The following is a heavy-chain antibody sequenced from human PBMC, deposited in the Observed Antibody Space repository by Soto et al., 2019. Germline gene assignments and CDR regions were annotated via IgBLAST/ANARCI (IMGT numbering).Heavy chain of an antibody. CDR2: INAGNGNT. V-gene: IGHV1-3*01. CDR1: GYTFTSYA. D-gene: IGHD3-10*01. CDR3: AREGYYGSGSADY. J-gene: IGHJ4*02. Sequence: ASVKVSCKASGYTFTSYAMHWVRQAPGQRLEWMGWINAGNGNTKYSQKFQGRVTMTTDTSTSTAYMELSSLRSDDTAVYYCAREGYYGSGSADYWGQGTLVTVSS.